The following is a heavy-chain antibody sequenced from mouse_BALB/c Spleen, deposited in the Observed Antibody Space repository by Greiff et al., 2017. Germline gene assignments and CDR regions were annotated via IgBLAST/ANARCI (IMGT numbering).Heavy chain of an antibody. CDR2: IWAGGST. J-gene: IGHJ3*01. CDR3: ARDGDYRYDWFAY. V-gene: IGHV2-9*02. CDR1: GFSLTSYG. Sequence: VQLQESGPGLVAPSQSLSITCTVSGFSLTSYGVHWVRQPPGKGLEWLGVIWAGGSTNYNSALMSRLSISKDNSKSQVFLKMNSLQTDDTAMYYCARDGDYRYDWFAYWGQGTLVTVSA. D-gene: IGHD2-14*01.